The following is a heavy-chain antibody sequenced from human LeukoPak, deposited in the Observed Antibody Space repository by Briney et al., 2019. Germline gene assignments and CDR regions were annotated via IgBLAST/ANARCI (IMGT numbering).Heavy chain of an antibody. Sequence: PSETLSLTCTVSGGSISSYYWSWIRQPPGKGLEWIGSIYHDGSTIYNPSLKSRVTISVDTSKNQFSLKLSSVTAADTAVYYCAGGIAVAGNPTFDYWGQGTLVTVSS. CDR2: IYHDGST. J-gene: IGHJ4*02. CDR1: GGSISSYY. V-gene: IGHV4-59*08. D-gene: IGHD6-19*01. CDR3: AGGIAVAGNPTFDY.